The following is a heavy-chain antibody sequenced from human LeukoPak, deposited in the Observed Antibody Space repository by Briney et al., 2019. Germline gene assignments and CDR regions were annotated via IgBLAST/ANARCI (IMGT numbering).Heavy chain of an antibody. CDR2: IKQDGSEK. CDR1: GFTFSSYW. J-gene: IGHJ4*02. D-gene: IGHD3-10*01. Sequence: PGGSLRLSCAASGFTFSSYWMSWVRQAPGKGLEWVANIKQDGSEKYYVDSVKGRFTISRDNAKNSLYLQMNSLRAEDTAVYYCARDQYPSLLWFGERFPPDYWGQGTLVTVSS. V-gene: IGHV3-7*01. CDR3: ARDQYPSLLWFGERFPPDY.